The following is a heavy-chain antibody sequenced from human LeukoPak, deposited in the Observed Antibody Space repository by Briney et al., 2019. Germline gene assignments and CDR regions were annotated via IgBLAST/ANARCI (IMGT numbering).Heavy chain of an antibody. CDR2: ISWNSGSM. V-gene: IGHV3-9*01. CDR1: GFTFDDYA. Sequence: PGGSLRLSCAASGFTFDDYAMHWVRQAPGKGLEWVSGISWNSGSMGYADSVKGRFTISRDNAKNSLYLQMNSLRAEDTAVYYCARDRRPLWFGELFDAFDIWGQGTMVTVSS. J-gene: IGHJ3*02. CDR3: ARDRRPLWFGELFDAFDI. D-gene: IGHD3-10*01.